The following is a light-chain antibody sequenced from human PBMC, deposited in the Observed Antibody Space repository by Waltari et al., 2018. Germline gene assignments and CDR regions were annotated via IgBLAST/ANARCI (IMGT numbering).Light chain of an antibody. V-gene: IGLV2-11*01. CDR3: CSYAGSYTWV. Sequence: QSALTQPRSVSGSPGQSVTISCTGTSSDVGGYNYVSWYQQHPGNSPKLMIYDVSKRPAGVPGLFSSSKSGNTASLTISGLQAEDEADYYCCSYAGSYTWVFGGGTKLTVL. CDR2: DVS. J-gene: IGLJ3*02. CDR1: SSDVGGYNY.